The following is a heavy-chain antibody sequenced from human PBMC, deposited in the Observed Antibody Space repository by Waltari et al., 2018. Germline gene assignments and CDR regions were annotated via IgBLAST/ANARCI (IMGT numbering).Heavy chain of an antibody. Sequence: QVQLQQWGAGLLKPSETLSLTCAVYAGYFSGYYWSWIRPPPGKGLEWIGEINHSGSTNYNPSLKSRVTISVDTSKNQFSLKLSSVTAADTAVYYCARAWISLILGATSAFDIWGQGTMVTVS. D-gene: IGHD1-26*01. CDR1: AGYFSGYY. V-gene: IGHV4-34*01. CDR3: ARAWISLILGATSAFDI. J-gene: IGHJ3*02. CDR2: INHSGST.